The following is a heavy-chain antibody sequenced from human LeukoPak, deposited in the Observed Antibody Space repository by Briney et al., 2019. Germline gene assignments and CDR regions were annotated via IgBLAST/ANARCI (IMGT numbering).Heavy chain of an antibody. J-gene: IGHJ4*02. CDR3: ARDLGSSGSGWYGY. CDR2: IYSGGST. CDR1: GFSVSSNY. Sequence: GESLRLSWAASGFSVSSNYMSWVRQAPGKGLEWVSVIYSGGSTYYADSVKGRFTITRDNSKNTLYLQMNSLRAEDTAVYYCARDLGSSGSGWYGYWGQGTLVTVSS. D-gene: IGHD6-19*01. V-gene: IGHV3-66*01.